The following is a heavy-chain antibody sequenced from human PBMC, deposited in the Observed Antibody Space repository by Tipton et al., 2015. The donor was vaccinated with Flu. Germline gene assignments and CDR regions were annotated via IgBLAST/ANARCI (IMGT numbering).Heavy chain of an antibody. CDR3: ARDSCAVLRYFDCQLGIGAFDI. CDR1: GFTFSSYE. V-gene: IGHV3-48*03. Sequence: SLRLSCAASGFTFSSYEMNWVRQAPGKGLEWVSYISSSGSTIYYADSVKGRFTISRDNAKNSLYLQMNSLRDEDTAVYYCARDSCAVLRYFDCQLGIGAFDIWGQGTMVTVSS. J-gene: IGHJ3*02. CDR2: ISSSGSTI. D-gene: IGHD3-9*01.